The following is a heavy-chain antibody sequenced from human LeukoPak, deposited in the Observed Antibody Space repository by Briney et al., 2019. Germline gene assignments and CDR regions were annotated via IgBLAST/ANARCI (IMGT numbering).Heavy chain of an antibody. D-gene: IGHD4/OR15-4a*01. J-gene: IGHJ4*02. CDR2: IYSDNT. Sequence: ETLSLTCTVSGDSSSSNSYYWGWIRQPPGKGLEWVSFIYSDNTHYSDSVKGRFTISRDNSKNTLYLQMNSLRAEDTAVYYCARRAGAYSHPYDYWGQGTLVTVSS. V-gene: IGHV3-53*01. CDR1: GDSSSSNSYY. CDR3: ARRAGAYSHPYDY.